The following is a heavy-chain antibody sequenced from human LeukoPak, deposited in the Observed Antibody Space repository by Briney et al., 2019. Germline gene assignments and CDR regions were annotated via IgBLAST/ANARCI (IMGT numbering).Heavy chain of an antibody. D-gene: IGHD3-9*01. CDR3: ARQPYYDILTGYHPYYYYYYMDV. CDR2: IYYSGST. V-gene: IGHV4-39*01. Sequence: ASETLSLTCTVSGGSISSSSYYWGWIRQPPGKGLEWIGSIYYSGSTYYNPSLKSRVTISVDTSKNQFSLKLSSVTAADTAVYYCARQPYYDILTGYHPYYYYYYMDVWGKGTTVTVSS. CDR1: GGSISSSSYY. J-gene: IGHJ6*03.